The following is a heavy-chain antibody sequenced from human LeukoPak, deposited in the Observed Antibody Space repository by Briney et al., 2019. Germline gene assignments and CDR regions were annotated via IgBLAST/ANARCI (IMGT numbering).Heavy chain of an antibody. CDR3: ARGPIQLPGGGDF. CDR2: ISYDGSNK. J-gene: IGHJ4*02. V-gene: IGHV3-30-3*01. CDR1: GFTFSTCA. D-gene: IGHD5-18*01. Sequence: PGGSLRLSCAASGFTFSTCAMHWVRQAPGKGLEWVAVISYDGSNKYYADSVKGRFTISRDNSKNTLYLQMNSLRAEDTAVYYCARGPIQLPGGGDFWGQGTLVTVSS.